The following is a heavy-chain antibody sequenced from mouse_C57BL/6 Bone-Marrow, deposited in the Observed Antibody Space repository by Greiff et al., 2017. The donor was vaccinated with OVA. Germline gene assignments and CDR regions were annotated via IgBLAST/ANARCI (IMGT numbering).Heavy chain of an antibody. CDR2: ISYDGSN. CDR3: ARDSNYSYYYAMDY. J-gene: IGHJ4*01. Sequence: EVQLQQSGPGLVKPSQSLSLTCSVTGYSITSGYYWNWFRQFPRNTLEWMGYISYDGSNNYNPSLKNRISITPDTTKNQFFLKLNSVTTEDTTTYYCARDSNYSYYYAMDYWGQGTSVTVSS. V-gene: IGHV3-6*01. CDR1: GYSITSGYY. D-gene: IGHD2-5*01.